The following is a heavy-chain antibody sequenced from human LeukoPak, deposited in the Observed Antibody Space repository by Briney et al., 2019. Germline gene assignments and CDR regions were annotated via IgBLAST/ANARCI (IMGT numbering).Heavy chain of an antibody. D-gene: IGHD4-17*01. V-gene: IGHV5-51*01. Sequence: KPGESLKISCKGSGYSFTNYWIGWVRQMPGKGLEWMAIIYPGDSDTRYGPSFQGLVIISADKSTSTAYLQWSSLKASDTAMYYCARQGTRVTHKGVFDIGGKGTMVT. CDR2: IYPGDSDT. CDR3: ARQGTRVTHKGVFDI. J-gene: IGHJ3*02. CDR1: GYSFTNYW.